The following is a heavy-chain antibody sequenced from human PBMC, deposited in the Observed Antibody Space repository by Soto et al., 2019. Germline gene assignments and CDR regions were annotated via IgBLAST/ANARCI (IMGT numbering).Heavy chain of an antibody. D-gene: IGHD2-2*01. J-gene: IGHJ3*02. CDR1: GYTFTSYG. CDR2: ISAYDGNT. Sequence: ASVKVSCKASGYTFTSYGISWVRQAPGQGLEWMGWISAYDGNTNYAQKLQGRVTMTEDTSTDTAYMELSSLRSEDTAVYYCATGSVVVVPAATRRAFDIWGQGTMVTVSS. CDR3: ATGSVVVVPAATRRAFDI. V-gene: IGHV1-18*01.